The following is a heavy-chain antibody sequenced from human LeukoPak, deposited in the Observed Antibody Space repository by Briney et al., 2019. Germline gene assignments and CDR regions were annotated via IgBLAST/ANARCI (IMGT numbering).Heavy chain of an antibody. Sequence: GDSLKISCKGSGYSFTSYWIGWVRQMTGKGLEWIGIIYPGDSDTRYSPSFQGHVTISADKSISTAYLQWSSLKASDTAMYYCARHSSIAADGTVDYWGQGTLVTVSS. J-gene: IGHJ4*02. CDR2: IYPGDSDT. V-gene: IGHV5-51*01. D-gene: IGHD6-13*01. CDR3: ARHSSIAADGTVDY. CDR1: GYSFTSYW.